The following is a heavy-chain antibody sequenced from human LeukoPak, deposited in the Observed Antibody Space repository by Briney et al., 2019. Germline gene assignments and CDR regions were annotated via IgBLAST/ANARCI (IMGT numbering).Heavy chain of an antibody. V-gene: IGHV4-34*01. CDR3: ARGFLAHFYGSSSHDC. D-gene: IGHD3-10*01. CDR2: INHNGGI. CDR1: GGSFSDYY. J-gene: IGHJ4*02. Sequence: PSQTLSLTCAVYGGSFSDYYWAWIRQPPGQGREWIGEINHNGGINYNPSLKIRVTLSLVTSMNHVSLRLTSVTAADTGVYYCARGFLAHFYGSSSHDCWGQGTLVSVSS.